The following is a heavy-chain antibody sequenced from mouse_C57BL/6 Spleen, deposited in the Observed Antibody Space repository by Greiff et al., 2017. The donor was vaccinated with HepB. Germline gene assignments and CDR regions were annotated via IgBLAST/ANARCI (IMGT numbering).Heavy chain of an antibody. CDR1: GFTFSDYG. Sequence: DVMLVESGGGLVKPGGSLKLSCAASGFTFSDYGMPWVRQAPEKGLEWVAYISSGSSTIYYADTVKGRFTISRDNAKNTLFLQMTSLRSEDTAMYYCARGDYFGDFDYWGQGTTLTVSS. D-gene: IGHD1-1*02. CDR2: ISSGSSTI. CDR3: ARGDYFGDFDY. J-gene: IGHJ2*01. V-gene: IGHV5-17*01.